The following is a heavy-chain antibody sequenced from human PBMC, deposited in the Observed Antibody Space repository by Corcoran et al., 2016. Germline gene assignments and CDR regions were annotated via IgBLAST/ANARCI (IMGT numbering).Heavy chain of an antibody. Sequence: EVQLVESGGGLVQPGGSLRLSCAASGFTFSNYWMHWVRRPPGKGLVWVSRINSDGSTTNYADSVKGRFTISRDNAKNTLYLQMNSLRAEETDVSYCARDADNNGMDVWGQGTMVTVSS. CDR1: GFTFSNYW. D-gene: IGHD2-15*01. J-gene: IGHJ6*02. V-gene: IGHV3-74*01. CDR3: ARDADNNGMDV. CDR2: INSDGSTT.